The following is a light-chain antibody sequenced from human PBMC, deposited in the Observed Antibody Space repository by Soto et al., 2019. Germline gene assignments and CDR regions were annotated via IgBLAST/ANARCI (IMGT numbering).Light chain of an antibody. Sequence: QSALTQPASVSGSPGQSITISCTGTSSDVGGYNYVSWYQQHPGKAPKLMIYDVSNRPSGVSNRFSGFKSGNTASLTISGLQAVDEADYYCSSYTSRSTLNVFGTGTKLTVL. CDR3: SSYTSRSTLNV. V-gene: IGLV2-14*01. J-gene: IGLJ1*01. CDR1: SSDVGGYNY. CDR2: DVS.